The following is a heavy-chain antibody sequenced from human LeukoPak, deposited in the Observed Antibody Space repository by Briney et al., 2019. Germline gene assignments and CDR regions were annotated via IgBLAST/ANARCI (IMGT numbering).Heavy chain of an antibody. CDR3: AKGLQQQLVTGYFDY. CDR1: GFTFSSYG. V-gene: IGHV3-30*02. Sequence: GGSLRLSCAASGFTFSSYGMHWVRQAPGKGLEWVAFIRYDGSNKYYADSVKGRFTISRDNSKNTLYLQMNSLRAEDTAVYYCAKGLQQQLVTGYFDYWGQGTLVTVSS. D-gene: IGHD6-13*01. CDR2: IRYDGSNK. J-gene: IGHJ4*02.